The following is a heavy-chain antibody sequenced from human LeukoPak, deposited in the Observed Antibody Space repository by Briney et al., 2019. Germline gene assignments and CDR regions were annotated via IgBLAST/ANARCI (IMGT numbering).Heavy chain of an antibody. CDR3: ADLGSRD. D-gene: IGHD3-16*01. CDR2: INEDGSEK. J-gene: IGHJ4*02. CDR1: GFSFSTHW. V-gene: IGHV3-7*01. Sequence: PGGSLRLSCVASGFSFSTHWMNWFRQAPGKGLEWVANINEDGSEKNYVDSVKGRFTISRDNAKKSLWLQMNSLRVEDTAMYYCADLGSRDWGQGTLVTVSS.